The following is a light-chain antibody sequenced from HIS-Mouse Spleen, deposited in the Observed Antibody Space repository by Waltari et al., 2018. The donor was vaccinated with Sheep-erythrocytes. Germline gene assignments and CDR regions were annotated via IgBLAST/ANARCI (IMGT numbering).Light chain of an antibody. CDR1: QSVSSY. V-gene: IGKV3-11*01. CDR3: QQRSNWYT. CDR2: AAS. Sequence: EIVLTQSPATLSLSPGERATLSCRASQSVSSYLAWYQQNPGQAPRLLIYAASNSATGIPARFSSSASRTDFTLTISSLEPEDFAVYYCQQRSNWYTFGQGTKLEIK. J-gene: IGKJ2*01.